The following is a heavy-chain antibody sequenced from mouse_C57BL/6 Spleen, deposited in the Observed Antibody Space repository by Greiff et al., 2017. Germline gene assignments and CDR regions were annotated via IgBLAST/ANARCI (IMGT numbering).Heavy chain of an antibody. CDR1: GFTFSDYG. V-gene: IGHV5-15*01. CDR2: ISNLAYSI. Sequence: EVKLVESGGGLVQPGGSLKLSCAASGFTFSDYGMAWVRQAPRKGPEWVAFISNLAYSIYYADTVTGRFTISRENAKNTLYLEMSSLRSEDTAMYYCARRGSNYDAMDYWGQGTSVTVSS. J-gene: IGHJ4*01. D-gene: IGHD2-5*01. CDR3: ARRGSNYDAMDY.